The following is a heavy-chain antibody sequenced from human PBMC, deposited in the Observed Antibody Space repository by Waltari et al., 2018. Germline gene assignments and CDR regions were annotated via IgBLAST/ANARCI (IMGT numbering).Heavy chain of an antibody. Sequence: EVQLVESGGGLVQPGGSLRLSCAASGFTFSSYWMSWVRQAPGKGLEWVANIKQDGSEKYYVDSVKGRFTISRDNAKNSLYLQMNSLRAEDTAVYYCARDMRSGSYATDYWGQGTLVTVSS. CDR3: ARDMRSGSYATDY. CDR1: GFTFSSYW. D-gene: IGHD1-26*01. J-gene: IGHJ4*02. V-gene: IGHV3-7*01. CDR2: IKQDGSEK.